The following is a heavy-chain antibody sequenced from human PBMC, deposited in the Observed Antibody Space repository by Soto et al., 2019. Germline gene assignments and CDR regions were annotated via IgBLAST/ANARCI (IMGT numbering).Heavy chain of an antibody. CDR2: IYHGGTT. CDR1: GDSISSGSY. CDR3: ARVHVMVVAGSTFDY. D-gene: IGHD6-19*01. Sequence: KPSETLSLTCTVSGDSISSGSYWGCIRQPPGEGPEWIASIYHGGTTFYNPSLKSRISISVDTSKNQFSLRLTSVTAADTATYYCARVHVMVVAGSTFDYWGPGTLVTVSS. J-gene: IGHJ4*03. V-gene: IGHV4-38-2*02.